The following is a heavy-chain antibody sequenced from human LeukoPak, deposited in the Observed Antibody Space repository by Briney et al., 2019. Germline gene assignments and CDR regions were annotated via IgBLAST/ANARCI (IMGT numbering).Heavy chain of an antibody. CDR3: VACSSGSRYGDRFDP. J-gene: IGHJ5*02. CDR1: GFTFNNYA. Sequence: GGSLRLSCAASGFTFNNYAMSWVRQAPGKGLEWVSAVSGSGDSYYADSVKGRFTISRDNSKNTLYLQMNSLRAEDAAVYYCVACSSGSRYGDRFDPWGQGTLVTVSS. CDR2: VSGSGDS. D-gene: IGHD2-2*01. V-gene: IGHV3-23*01.